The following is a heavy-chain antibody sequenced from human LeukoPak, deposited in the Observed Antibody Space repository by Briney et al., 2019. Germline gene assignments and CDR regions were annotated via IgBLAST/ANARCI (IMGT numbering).Heavy chain of an antibody. CDR2: IIPIFGTA. D-gene: IGHD4-17*01. CDR1: GGTFSSYA. Sequence: GASVKVSCKASGGTFSSYAISWERQAPGQGLEWMGGIIPIFGTANYAQKFQGRVTITTDESTRTAYMELSSLRSEDTAVYYCAREGGDYAGWFDPWGQGTLVTVSS. CDR3: AREGGDYAGWFDP. J-gene: IGHJ5*02. V-gene: IGHV1-69*05.